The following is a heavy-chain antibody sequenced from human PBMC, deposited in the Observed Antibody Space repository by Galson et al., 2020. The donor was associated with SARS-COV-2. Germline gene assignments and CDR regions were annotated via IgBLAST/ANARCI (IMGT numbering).Heavy chain of an antibody. Sequence: GESLKISCATSGFTVNNNSMSWVRQAPGKGLEWVSIIYTDGRTYYADTVKGRFTISRDNSKSTLYLQLNSLRAEDTAVYYCAREPYYDSWSVYGVWGQGTTVTVSS. D-gene: IGHD3-3*01. CDR3: AREPYYDSWSVYGV. CDR2: IYTDGRT. V-gene: IGHV3-66*01. J-gene: IGHJ6*02. CDR1: GFTVNNNS.